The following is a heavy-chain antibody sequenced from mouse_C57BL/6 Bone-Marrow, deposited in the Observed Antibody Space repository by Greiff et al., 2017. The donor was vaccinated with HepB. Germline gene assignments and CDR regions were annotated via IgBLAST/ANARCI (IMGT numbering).Heavy chain of an antibody. CDR2: IDPSDCYT. CDR3: ASLDGYYAY. Sequence: QVQLQQPGAELVMPGASVKLSCKASGYTFTSYWMHWVKQRPGQGLEWIGEIDPSDCYTNYNQKFKGKSTLTVDKSSSTAYMQLSSLTSEDSAVYYCASLDGYYAYWGQGTLVTVSA. V-gene: IGHV1-69*01. D-gene: IGHD2-3*01. J-gene: IGHJ3*01. CDR1: GYTFTSYW.